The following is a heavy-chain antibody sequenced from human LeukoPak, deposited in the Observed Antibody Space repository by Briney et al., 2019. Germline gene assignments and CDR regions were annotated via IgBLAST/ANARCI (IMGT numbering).Heavy chain of an antibody. CDR1: GYTFTSHD. CDR2: MNPKSGNT. D-gene: IGHD1-1*01. J-gene: IGHJ4*02. Sequence: GASVKVSCKASGYTFTSHDINWVRQATGQGLEWMGWMNPKSGNTGYVQKFQGRVTMTRDTSINTAYLELYSLRSEDTAVYYCARGYSPSTTTTGNDYWGQGTLVTVSS. CDR3: ARGYSPSTTTTGNDY. V-gene: IGHV1-8*01.